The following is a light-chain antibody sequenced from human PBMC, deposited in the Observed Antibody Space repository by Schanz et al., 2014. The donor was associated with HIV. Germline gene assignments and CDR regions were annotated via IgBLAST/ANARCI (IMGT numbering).Light chain of an antibody. Sequence: EIVLTQSPVILSLSPGERATLSCWASQSLSSNILAWYQHKPGQAPRLLIYGASSRATGIPARFSGSGSGTEFTLTISSLQSEDFATYYCQQANSFPITFGQGTRLDIK. CDR3: QQANSFPIT. CDR2: GAS. J-gene: IGKJ5*01. CDR1: QSLSSN. V-gene: IGKV3-15*01.